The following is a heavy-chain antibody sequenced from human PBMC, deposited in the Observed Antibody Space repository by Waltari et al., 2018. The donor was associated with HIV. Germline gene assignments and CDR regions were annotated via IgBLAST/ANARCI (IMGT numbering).Heavy chain of an antibody. V-gene: IGHV4-4*07. CDR3: AREETSGRPLAD. D-gene: IGHD6-6*01. CDR1: GGSISTYF. CDR2: IATTGTT. Sequence: QVQLPESGPGLVTPSETLSLPCAVSGGSISTYFWPWIRQPAGKGLEWVGGIATTGTTNYNPSLKSRITMSLDTANNHFSLGLTAVAAADTAVYYCAREETSGRPLADWGQGTLVTVSS. J-gene: IGHJ4*02.